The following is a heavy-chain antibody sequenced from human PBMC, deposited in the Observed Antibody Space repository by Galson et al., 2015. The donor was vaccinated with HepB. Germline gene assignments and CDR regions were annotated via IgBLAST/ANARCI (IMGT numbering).Heavy chain of an antibody. CDR3: ARDLSGQQLVQAFDI. D-gene: IGHD6-13*01. J-gene: IGHJ3*02. CDR2: IIPILGIA. CDR1: GGTFSSYT. Sequence: SVKVSCKASGGTFSSYTISWVRQAPGQGLEWMGRIIPILGIANYAQKFQGRVTITADKSTSTAYMELSSLRSEDTAVYYCARDLSGQQLVQAFDIWGQGTMVTVSS. V-gene: IGHV1-69*04.